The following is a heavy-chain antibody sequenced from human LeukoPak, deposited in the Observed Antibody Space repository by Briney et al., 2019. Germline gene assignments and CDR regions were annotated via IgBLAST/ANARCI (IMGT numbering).Heavy chain of an antibody. V-gene: IGHV3-30*18. CDR3: AQDRGSYRSHCVDY. CDR2: ISYDGSNK. J-gene: IGHJ4*02. Sequence: PGRSLRLSCAASGFTFSSYGMHWVRQAPGKGLEWVAVISYDGSNKYYADSVKGRFTISRDNSKNTLYLQMNSLRAEDTAVYYCAQDRGSYRSHCVDYWGQGTLVTVSS. CDR1: GFTFSSYG. D-gene: IGHD1-26*01.